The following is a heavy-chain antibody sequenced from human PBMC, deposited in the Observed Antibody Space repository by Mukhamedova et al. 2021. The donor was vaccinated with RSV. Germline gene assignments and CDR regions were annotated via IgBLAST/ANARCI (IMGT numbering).Heavy chain of an antibody. CDR2: TFSNDEK. Sequence: MGVSWIRQSPGKALEWLAQTFSNDEKSYITSLKNRLTISKDTSKSQVVLTLTNMDPVDTATYYCARTLDNSVYSFRWFDLWGQGT. D-gene: IGHD5/OR15-5a*01. V-gene: IGHV2-26*01. J-gene: IGHJ5*02. CDR3: ARTLDNSVYSFRWFDL. CDR1: MG.